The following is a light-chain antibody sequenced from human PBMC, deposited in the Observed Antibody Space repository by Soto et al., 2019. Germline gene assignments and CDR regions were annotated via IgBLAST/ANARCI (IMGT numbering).Light chain of an antibody. CDR3: TSYTSSFTYV. CDR2: DVS. J-gene: IGLJ1*01. Sequence: QSVLTQPASVSGSPGQSITISCTGTSSDVGGYNFVSWYQHHPGKAPKLIIYDVSNRPSGVSNRFSGSKSGNTASLTISGLQAEDEADYYCTSYTSSFTYVFGTGTKLTLL. V-gene: IGLV2-14*03. CDR1: SSDVGGYNF.